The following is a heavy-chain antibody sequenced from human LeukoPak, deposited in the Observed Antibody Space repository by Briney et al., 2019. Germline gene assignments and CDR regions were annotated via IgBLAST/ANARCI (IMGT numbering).Heavy chain of an antibody. CDR2: ISYDGNNK. V-gene: IGHV3-30-3*01. J-gene: IGHJ4*02. D-gene: IGHD4-11*01. CDR3: ASSESMTTVAY. Sequence: PGGSLRLSCAASGFTFSDYAMHWVRQAPGKGLEWVAVISYDGNNKEYANSVKGRFTISRDNSKSTVYLQVNSLRGEDTAVYYCASSESMTTVAYWGQGTLVTVSS. CDR1: GFTFSDYA.